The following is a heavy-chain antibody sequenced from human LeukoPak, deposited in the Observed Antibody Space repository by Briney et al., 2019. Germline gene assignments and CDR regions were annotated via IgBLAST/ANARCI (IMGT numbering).Heavy chain of an antibody. J-gene: IGHJ6*02. Sequence: GGSLRLSCAASEFTFSDYYMSWIRQAPGKGLEWVSYISSSGSTIYYADSVKGRFTISRDNAKNSLYLQMNSLRAEDTAVYYCGKDVLAGGLDVWGQGTTVTVSS. CDR1: EFTFSDYY. CDR3: GKDVLAGGLDV. CDR2: ISSSGSTI. V-gene: IGHV3-11*04.